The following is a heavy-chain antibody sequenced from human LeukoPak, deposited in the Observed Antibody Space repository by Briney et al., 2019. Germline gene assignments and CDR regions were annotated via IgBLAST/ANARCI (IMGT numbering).Heavy chain of an antibody. CDR3: ARDPSGDSSGYPFDH. Sequence: GASVKVSCKASGYTFTSYDINWVRQATGQGPEWMGWINPDSGVTNYAQKFQGRVTMTRDTSISTAYMEVSRLRSDDTAVYYCARDPSGDSSGYPFDHWGQGALVTVSS. J-gene: IGHJ4*02. D-gene: IGHD3-22*01. V-gene: IGHV1-2*02. CDR2: INPDSGVT. CDR1: GYTFTSYD.